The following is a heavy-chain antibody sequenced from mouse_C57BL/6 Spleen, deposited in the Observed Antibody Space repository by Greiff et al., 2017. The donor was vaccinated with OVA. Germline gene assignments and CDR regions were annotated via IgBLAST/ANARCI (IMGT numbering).Heavy chain of an antibody. V-gene: IGHV1-59*01. CDR3: ARGGTVNDY. Sequence: QVQLQQLGAELVRPGTSVKLSCKASGYTFTSYWMHWVKQRPGQGLEWIGVIDPSDSYTNYNQKFKGKATLTVDTSSSTAYMQLSSLTSEDSAVYYCARGGTVNDYWGQGTTLTVSS. CDR2: IDPSDSYT. J-gene: IGHJ2*01. CDR1: GYTFTSYW. D-gene: IGHD1-1*01.